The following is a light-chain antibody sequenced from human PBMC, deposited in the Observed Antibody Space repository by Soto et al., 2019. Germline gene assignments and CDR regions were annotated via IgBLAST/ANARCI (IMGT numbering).Light chain of an antibody. CDR2: EVS. V-gene: IGLV2-8*01. Sequence: QSVLTQPPSASGSPGQSVTISCAGNISDFCGYNYVSWYQQHPGKAPKLMIYEVSKRPSGVPVRFSGSKSGNTASLTVSGLQAEDEADYSCSSYAGTNNLGVFGTGTKATVL. CDR3: SSYAGTNNLGV. CDR1: ISDFCGYNY. J-gene: IGLJ1*01.